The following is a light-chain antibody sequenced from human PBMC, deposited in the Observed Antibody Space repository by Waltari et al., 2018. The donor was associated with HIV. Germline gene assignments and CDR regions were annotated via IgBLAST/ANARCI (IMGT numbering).Light chain of an antibody. CDR3: SSYTGSATLV. J-gene: IGLJ2*01. CDR1: SSDVGGYNY. Sequence: QSALTQPASVSGSPGQSITISCTGTSSDVGGYNYVSWYQQHPGKAPKLMIYEVRNRPSGVSNRFSGAKAGKTASLTISGLQAEDGADYYCSSYTGSATLVFGGGTKLTVL. V-gene: IGLV2-14*01. CDR2: EVR.